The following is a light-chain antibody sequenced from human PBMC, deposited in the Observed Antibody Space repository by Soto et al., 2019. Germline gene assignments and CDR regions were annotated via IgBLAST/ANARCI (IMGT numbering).Light chain of an antibody. Sequence: RLITHPPATLSVSRVERGTLRCRARQSIRSNLAWYQQKPGQAPRLLIYGASTRATGIPARFSGSGSGAEFTLTISRPQYQDFAVYFCQQRSNWLFGPGTKVDIK. CDR2: GAS. J-gene: IGKJ3*01. V-gene: IGKV3-15*01. CDR1: QSIRSN. CDR3: QQRSNWL.